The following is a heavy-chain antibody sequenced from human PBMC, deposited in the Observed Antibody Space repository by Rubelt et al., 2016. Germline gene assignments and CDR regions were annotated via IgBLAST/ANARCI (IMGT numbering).Heavy chain of an antibody. Sequence: QVQLQESGPGLVKPSETLSLTCTVSGGSISSYYWSWIRQPPGKGLEWIGYIYYSGSTNYNPSLNRRVTISVDTSKNQSSLKRRLWTASEPAVYYCAREVAVAGPLYFDYWGQGTLVTVSS. D-gene: IGHD6-19*01. CDR1: GGSISSYY. V-gene: IGHV4-59*12. CDR3: AREVAVAGPLYFDY. CDR2: IYYSGST. J-gene: IGHJ4*02.